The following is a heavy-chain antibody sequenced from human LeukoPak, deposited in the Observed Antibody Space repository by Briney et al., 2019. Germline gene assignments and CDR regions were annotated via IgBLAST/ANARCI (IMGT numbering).Heavy chain of an antibody. CDR3: AKDMELAS. V-gene: IGHV3-23*01. D-gene: IGHD1-26*01. Sequence: TGGSLRLSCSASGFIFTNYAMHWVRQAPGKGLEWVSLISSSGANAYYADSVKGRFTISRDNSKNTLYLQMNNLRGEDTAEYYCAKDMELASWGQGTLVTVSS. J-gene: IGHJ5*02. CDR2: ISSSGANA. CDR1: GFIFTNYA.